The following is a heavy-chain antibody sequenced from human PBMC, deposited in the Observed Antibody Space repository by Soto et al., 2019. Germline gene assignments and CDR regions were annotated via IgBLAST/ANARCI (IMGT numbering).Heavy chain of an antibody. CDR3: ARDLAHVYDYIWGSYLFDY. D-gene: IGHD3-16*01. V-gene: IGHV3-53*01. CDR2: IYSGGST. J-gene: IGHJ4*02. CDR1: GFTVSSNY. Sequence: GGSLRLSCAASGFTVSSNYMSWVRQAPGKGLEWVSVIYSGGSTYYADSVKGRFTISRDNAKNSLYLQMNSLRAEDTAVYYCARDLAHVYDYIWGSYLFDYWGQGTLVTGS.